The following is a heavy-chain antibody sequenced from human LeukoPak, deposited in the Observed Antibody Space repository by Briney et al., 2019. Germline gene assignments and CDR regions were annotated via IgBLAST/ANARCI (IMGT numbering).Heavy chain of an antibody. D-gene: IGHD6-19*01. Sequence: ASVRVSCKASGYTFTTYDINWVRQATGQGLEWMGWLNPNNGNTGYAQKFQGRVTITSNTSINTAYMELSSLRSEDTAVYYCARMTVSGRDNWFDPWGQGTLVTVSS. J-gene: IGHJ5*02. V-gene: IGHV1-8*03. CDR3: ARMTVSGRDNWFDP. CDR2: LNPNNGNT. CDR1: GYTFTTYD.